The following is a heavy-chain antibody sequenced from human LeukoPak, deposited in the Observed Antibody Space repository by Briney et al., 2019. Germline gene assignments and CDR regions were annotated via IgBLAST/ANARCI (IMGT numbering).Heavy chain of an antibody. CDR1: GFTFSDYY. CDR3: ARRVVAATPFI. Sequence: PGGPRRLSCAASGFTFSDYYMSGIRQAPGKGRNGVSYISSSGSIISYADSVKGRFTISREKAQTSLYLQMNRLRAEDTPVYYCARRVVAATPFIWGQGTMVTVSS. V-gene: IGHV3-11*01. J-gene: IGHJ3*02. D-gene: IGHD2-15*01. CDR2: ISSSGSII.